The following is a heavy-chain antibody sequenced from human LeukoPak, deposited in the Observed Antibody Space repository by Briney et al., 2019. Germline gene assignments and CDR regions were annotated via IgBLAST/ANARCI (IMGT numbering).Heavy chain of an antibody. CDR2: IWDDGSNK. D-gene: IGHD4-17*01. Sequence: GALRLSRGASGFTFSNYGTHRVRQAPGKGLEGVAVIWDDGSNKYYADSVKGRFTISRDNSKNTLYLQMNSLRAEDTAVYYCAREGEGTVTTRYYYYYGMDVWGQGTTVTVSS. CDR3: AREGEGTVTTRYYYYYGMDV. V-gene: IGHV3-33*01. CDR1: GFTFSNYG. J-gene: IGHJ6*02.